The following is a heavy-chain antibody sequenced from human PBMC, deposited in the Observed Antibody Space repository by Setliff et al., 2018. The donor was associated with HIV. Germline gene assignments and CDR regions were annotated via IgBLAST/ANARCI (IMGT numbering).Heavy chain of an antibody. V-gene: IGHV1-18*01. J-gene: IGHJ6*03. CDR3: ARAATPNWGYHYYYYMDV. D-gene: IGHD7-27*01. Sequence: AASVKVSCKASGYTFTSYGISWVRLAPGQGLEWMGWISAYNGNTNYAQKLQGRVTMTTDTSTSTAYMELRSLRSDDTAVYYCARAATPNWGYHYYYYMDVWGKGTTVTVSS. CDR2: ISAYNGNT. CDR1: GYTFTSYG.